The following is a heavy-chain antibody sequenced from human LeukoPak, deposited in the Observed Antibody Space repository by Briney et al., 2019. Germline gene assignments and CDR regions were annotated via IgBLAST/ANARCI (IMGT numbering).Heavy chain of an antibody. J-gene: IGHJ4*02. Sequence: PGGSLRLSCAASGFTFSDYYMSWIRQAPGRGLEWVSYISSSGSTIYYADSVKGRFTISRDNAKNSLYLQMNSLRAEDTAVYYCARDYDYVWGSYRFDYWGQGTLVTVSS. CDR2: ISSSGSTI. D-gene: IGHD3-16*02. V-gene: IGHV3-11*01. CDR3: ARDYDYVWGSYRFDY. CDR1: GFTFSDYY.